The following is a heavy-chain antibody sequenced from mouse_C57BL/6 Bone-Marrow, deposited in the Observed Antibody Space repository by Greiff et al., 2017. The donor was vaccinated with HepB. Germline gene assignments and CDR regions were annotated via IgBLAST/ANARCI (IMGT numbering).Heavy chain of an antibody. V-gene: IGHV1-74*01. D-gene: IGHD2-5*01. J-gene: IGHJ2*01. CDR1: GYTFTSYW. Sequence: QVQLQQPGAELVKPGASVKVSCKASGYTFTSYWMHWVKQRPGQGLEWIGRIHPSDSDTNYNQKFKGKATLTVDKSSSTAYMQLSSLTSEDSAVYYCARPAYYSNYERDYWGQGTTLTVSS. CDR2: IHPSDSDT. CDR3: ARPAYYSNYERDY.